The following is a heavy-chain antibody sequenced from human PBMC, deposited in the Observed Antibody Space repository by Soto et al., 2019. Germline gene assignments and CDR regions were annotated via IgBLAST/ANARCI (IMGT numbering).Heavy chain of an antibody. V-gene: IGHV4-59*08. Sequence: SETLSLICSVSGGSISAYYWSWIRQPPGKGLDWIGYISYSGRTIYTNYNPSLKSRVTISVDTSKNQFSLKLTSVTAADTAVYYCARHVFGDCTATSCSGGEFDPWGQGTLVTVSS. CDR3: ARHVFGDCTATSCSGGEFDP. J-gene: IGHJ5*02. CDR1: GGSISAYY. D-gene: IGHD2-2*01. CDR2: ISYSGRTIYT.